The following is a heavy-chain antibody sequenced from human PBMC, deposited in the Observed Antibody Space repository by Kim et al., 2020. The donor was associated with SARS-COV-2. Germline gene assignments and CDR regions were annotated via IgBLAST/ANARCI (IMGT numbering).Heavy chain of an antibody. CDR2: IIPILGIA. CDR1: GGTFSSYT. J-gene: IGHJ6*02. CDR3: ARDEGIVATIWSYYYYGMDV. D-gene: IGHD5-12*01. V-gene: IGHV1-69*04. Sequence: SVKVSCKASGGTFSSYTISWVRQAPGQGLEWMGRIIPILGIANYAQKFQGRVTITADKSTSTAYMELSSLRSEDTAVYYCARDEGIVATIWSYYYYGMDVRGQGTTVTVSS.